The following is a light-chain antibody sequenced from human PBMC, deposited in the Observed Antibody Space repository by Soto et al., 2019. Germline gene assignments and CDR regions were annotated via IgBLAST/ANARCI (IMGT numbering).Light chain of an antibody. CDR3: AARDDSLNGPV. J-gene: IGLJ2*01. CDR2: YNN. CDR1: SSNIGSNS. V-gene: IGLV1-44*01. Sequence: VLTQPPSASGTPGQRVTISCYGSSSNIGSNSVDWYQQLPGAAPRLLIYYNNQRPSGVPDRFAGSKSGTSGSLVISGLQSEDEADYYCAARDDSLNGPVFGGGTKLTVL.